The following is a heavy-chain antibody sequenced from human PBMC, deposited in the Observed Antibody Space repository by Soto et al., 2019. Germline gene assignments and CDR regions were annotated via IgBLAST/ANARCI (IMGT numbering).Heavy chain of an antibody. D-gene: IGHD2-15*01. Sequence: SETLSLTCTVSGGSVSSGSYYWSWIRQPPGKGLEWIGYIYYSGSTNYNPSLKSRVTISVDTSKNQFSLKLSSVTAADTAVYYCARDTLGSCPYHFDYWGQGTLVTVSS. CDR2: IYYSGST. V-gene: IGHV4-61*01. CDR3: ARDTLGSCPYHFDY. J-gene: IGHJ4*02. CDR1: GGSVSSGSYY.